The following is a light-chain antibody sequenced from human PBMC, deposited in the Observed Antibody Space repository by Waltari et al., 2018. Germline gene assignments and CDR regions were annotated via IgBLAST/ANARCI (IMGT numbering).Light chain of an antibody. Sequence: IQMTQSTSSLSASIGDRVTITCRASKDIRKHLSWFQERPGKAPKLLIYDASNLEAGVPSRFSGTGSGTDFSLTISSLQPEDSATYYCQHYNNLPYTFSRGTKLQIK. CDR2: DAS. CDR1: KDIRKH. J-gene: IGKJ2*01. V-gene: IGKV1-33*01. CDR3: QHYNNLPYT.